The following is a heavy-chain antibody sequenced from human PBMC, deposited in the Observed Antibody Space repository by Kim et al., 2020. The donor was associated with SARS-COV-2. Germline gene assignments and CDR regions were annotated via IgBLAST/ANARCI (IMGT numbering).Heavy chain of an antibody. V-gene: IGHV1-3*01. CDR3: ARDGYYYDSSGYSI. Sequence: QKFQGRVTMTRDTSASTAYMELGSLRSEDTAVYYCARDGYYYDSSGYSIWGQGTLVTVSS. J-gene: IGHJ4*02. D-gene: IGHD3-22*01.